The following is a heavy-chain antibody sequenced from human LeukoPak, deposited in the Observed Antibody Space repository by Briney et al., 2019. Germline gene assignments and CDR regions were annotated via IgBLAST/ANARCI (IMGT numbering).Heavy chain of an antibody. V-gene: IGHV5-10-1*01. Sequence: GPSISTSCTGSGYSFTTYWISWVRPMPGKGLEWMGRIDPSDSYTNYSPSFQGHVTISADKSFSTAYLQWTSLKAPDPAMYYCARHAHAYRRSCDYWGQGTLVTVSS. CDR2: IDPSDSYT. J-gene: IGHJ4*02. CDR3: ARHAHAYRRSCDY. CDR1: GYSFTTYW. D-gene: IGHD6-13*01.